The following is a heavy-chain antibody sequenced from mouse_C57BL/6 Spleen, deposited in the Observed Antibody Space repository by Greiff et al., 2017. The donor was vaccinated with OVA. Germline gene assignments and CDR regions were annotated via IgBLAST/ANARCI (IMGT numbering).Heavy chain of an antibody. CDR1: GYTFTDYY. CDR2: INPNNGGT. D-gene: IGHD1-1*01. CDR3: ARLPYGSHAMDY. Sequence: VQLQQSGPELVKPGASVKISCKASGYTFTDYYMNWVKQSHGKSLEWIGDINPNNGGTSYNQKFKGKATLTVDKSSSTAYMELRSLTSEDSAVYYCARLPYGSHAMDYWGQGTSVTVSS. V-gene: IGHV1-26*01. J-gene: IGHJ4*01.